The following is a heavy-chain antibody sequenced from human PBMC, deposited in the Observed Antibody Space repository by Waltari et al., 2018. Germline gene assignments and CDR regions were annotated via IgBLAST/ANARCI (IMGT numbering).Heavy chain of an antibody. V-gene: IGHV3-43D*04. J-gene: IGHJ4*02. CDR1: EFTFADSA. CDR3: AKGVFGPGHGVDY. CDR2: ISWEGGGR. Sequence: EVQLVESGGVVVQPGGSLRLTYAASEFTFADSAMNWVRQAPGKCWRWFVLISWEGGGRLDAYAFKGGFTISRDNSKNSLCLQRNSLRAEDTALYYCAKGVFGPGHGVDYWYQRTLVIVSS. D-gene: IGHD3-3*01.